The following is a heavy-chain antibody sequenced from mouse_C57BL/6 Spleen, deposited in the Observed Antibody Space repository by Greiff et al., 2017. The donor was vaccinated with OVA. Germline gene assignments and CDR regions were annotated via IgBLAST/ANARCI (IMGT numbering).Heavy chain of an antibody. D-gene: IGHD2-4*01. V-gene: IGHV1-4*01. J-gene: IGHJ3*01. Sequence: QVQLKESGAELARPGASVKMSCKASGYTFTSYTMHWVKQRPGQGLEWIGYINPSSGYTKYNQKFKDKATLTADKSSSTAYMQLSSLTSEDSAVYYCARYDYDPAWFAYWGQGTLVTVSA. CDR1: GYTFTSYT. CDR3: ARYDYDPAWFAY. CDR2: INPSSGYT.